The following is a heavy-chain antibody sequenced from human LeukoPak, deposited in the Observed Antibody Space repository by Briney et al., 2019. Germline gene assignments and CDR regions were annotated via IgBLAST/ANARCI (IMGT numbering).Heavy chain of an antibody. V-gene: IGHV1-8*01. D-gene: IGHD1-26*01. CDR1: GYTFTSYD. J-gene: IGHJ6*03. Sequence: GASVKVSCKASGYTFTSYDINWVRQATGQGIEWVGWMNPNSGNTGYAQKFQGRVTMTRNTSISTAYMELSSLRSEDTAVYYCARGEVGTSYYYYFMYVWRKGTTVTVPS. CDR2: MNPNSGNT. CDR3: ARGEVGTSYYYYFMYV.